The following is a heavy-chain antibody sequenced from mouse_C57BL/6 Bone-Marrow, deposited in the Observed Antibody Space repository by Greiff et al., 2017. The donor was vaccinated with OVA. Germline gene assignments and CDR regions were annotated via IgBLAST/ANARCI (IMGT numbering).Heavy chain of an antibody. Sequence: EVMLVESGGGLVKPGGSLKLSCAASGFTFSSYAMSWVRQTPEKRLEWVATISDGGSYTYYPDNVKGRFTISRDNAKNNLYLQMSHLKSEDTAMYYCARGQTAYWGQGTLVTVSA. V-gene: IGHV5-4*03. CDR2: ISDGGSYT. J-gene: IGHJ3*01. D-gene: IGHD1-2*01. CDR1: GFTFSSYA. CDR3: ARGQTAY.